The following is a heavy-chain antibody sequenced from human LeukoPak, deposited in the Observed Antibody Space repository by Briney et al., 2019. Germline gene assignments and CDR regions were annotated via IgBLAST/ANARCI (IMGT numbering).Heavy chain of an antibody. CDR1: GGSIRSSSYY. V-gene: IGHV4-39*01. CDR3: ETQGNYFRISDY. D-gene: IGHD4-11*01. Sequence: PSETLSLTCTVSGGSIRSSSYYWGWIRQPPGKGLEWIGVIYYSGRTYYNPSLKSRVTISVDTSNNHFSLNITTVTATDTAVYYCETQGNYFRISDYWGQGTLVTVSS. J-gene: IGHJ4*02. CDR2: IYYSGRT.